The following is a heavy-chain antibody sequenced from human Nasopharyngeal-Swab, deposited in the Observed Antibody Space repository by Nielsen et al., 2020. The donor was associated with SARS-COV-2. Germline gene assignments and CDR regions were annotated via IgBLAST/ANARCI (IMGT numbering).Heavy chain of an antibody. V-gene: IGHV1-46*01. J-gene: IGHJ4*02. CDR3: AKDSVYY. CDR2: INPSGGST. Sequence: WVRQAPGQGLEWMGIINPSGGSTSYAQKFQGRVTMTRDTSTSTVYMELNSLRAEDTAVYYCAKDSVYYWGQGTLVTVSS.